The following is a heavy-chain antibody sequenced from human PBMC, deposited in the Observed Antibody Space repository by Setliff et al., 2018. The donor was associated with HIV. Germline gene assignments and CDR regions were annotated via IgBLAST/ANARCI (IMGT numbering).Heavy chain of an antibody. CDR2: INHSGST. CDR3: ARSVRHRTVTMIVGRFDP. V-gene: IGHV4-34*01. Sequence: SETLSLTCAVYGGSFSGYYWSWIRQPPGKGLEWIGEINHSGSTNYNPSLKSRVTISVDASKNQFSLKLSSVTAADTAVYYCARSVRHRTVTMIVGRFDPWGQGALVTVSS. CDR1: GGSFSGYY. J-gene: IGHJ5*02. D-gene: IGHD3-22*01.